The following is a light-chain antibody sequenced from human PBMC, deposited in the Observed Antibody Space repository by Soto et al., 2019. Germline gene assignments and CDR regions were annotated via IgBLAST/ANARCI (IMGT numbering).Light chain of an antibody. V-gene: IGLV2-14*01. CDR3: SSFTSGSIVV. CDR2: DVS. CDR1: SSDVGGYNY. J-gene: IGLJ2*01. Sequence: QSALTQPASVSGSPGQSITISCTGTSSDVGGYNYVSWDQQHPGKAPKLMIYDVSNRPSGVSNRFSGSKSGNTASLTISGLQAEDEADYYCSSFTSGSIVVFGGGTKLTVL.